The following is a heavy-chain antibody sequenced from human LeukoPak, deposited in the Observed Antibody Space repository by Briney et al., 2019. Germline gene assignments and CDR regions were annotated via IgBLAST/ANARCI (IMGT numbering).Heavy chain of an antibody. Sequence: PGGSLRLSCAASGFTFSSYSMNWVRQAPGKGLEWVSTISGRSVGTYYADSVKGRFTISRDNSKNTLYLQMNSLRAEDTAVYYCAKGSAVRGVQNYYHYYMDAWGKGTTVTISS. CDR2: ISGRSVGT. CDR1: GFTFSSYS. V-gene: IGHV3-23*01. D-gene: IGHD3-10*01. J-gene: IGHJ6*03. CDR3: AKGSAVRGVQNYYHYYMDA.